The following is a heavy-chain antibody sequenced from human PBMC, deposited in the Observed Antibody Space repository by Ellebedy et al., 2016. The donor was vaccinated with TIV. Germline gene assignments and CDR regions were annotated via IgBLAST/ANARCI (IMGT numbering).Heavy chain of an antibody. D-gene: IGHD3-10*01. Sequence: GGSLRLSXAASGFTFSNYALHWVRQAPGKGLEWVSYISSSGSTIYYADSVKGRFTISRDNAKNSLYLQMNSLRAEDTAVYYCARALWFGTPALGYWGQGTLVTVSS. V-gene: IGHV3-48*04. CDR3: ARALWFGTPALGY. CDR1: GFTFSNYA. J-gene: IGHJ4*02. CDR2: ISSSGSTI.